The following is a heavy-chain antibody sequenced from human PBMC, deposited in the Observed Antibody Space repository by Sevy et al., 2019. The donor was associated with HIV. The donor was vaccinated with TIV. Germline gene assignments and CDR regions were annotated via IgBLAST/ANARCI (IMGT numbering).Heavy chain of an antibody. CDR2: IIPIFGTA. CDR3: ARDVGAGINWSSENWFDP. J-gene: IGHJ5*02. CDR1: GGTFSSYA. D-gene: IGHD1-1*01. V-gene: IGHV1-69*13. Sequence: ASVKVSCKASGGTFSSYAISWVRQAPGQGLEWMGGIIPIFGTANYAQKFQGRVTITADESTSTAYMELSSLGSEDTAVYYCARDVGAGINWSSENWFDPWGQGTLVTVSS.